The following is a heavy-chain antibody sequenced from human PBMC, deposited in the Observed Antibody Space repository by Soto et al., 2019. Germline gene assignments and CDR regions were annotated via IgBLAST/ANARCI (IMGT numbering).Heavy chain of an antibody. V-gene: IGHV4-34*01. CDR1: GGSFSGYY. J-gene: IGHJ4*02. D-gene: IGHD6-13*01. CDR3: ARARAAGFDY. CDR2: INHSGST. Sequence: SQTLSLTCAVYGGSFSGYYWSWIRQPPGKGLEWIGEINHSGSTNYNPSLKSRVTISVDTYKNLFSLKLSSVTAADTAVYYCARARAAGFDYWGQGTLVTVSS.